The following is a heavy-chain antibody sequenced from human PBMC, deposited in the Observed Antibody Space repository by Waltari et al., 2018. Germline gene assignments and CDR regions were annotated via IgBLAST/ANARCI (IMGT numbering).Heavy chain of an antibody. CDR2: ISSSSSYI. CDR3: ARDRSGSYQHFDC. CDR1: GFTFSSYS. Sequence: EVQLVESGGGLVKPGGSLRLSCAASGFTFSSYSMNWVRQAPGKGLEWVSSISSSSSYIYYADSVKGRFTISRDNAKNSLYLQMNSLRAEDTAVYYCARDRSGSYQHFDCWGQGTLVTVSS. J-gene: IGHJ4*02. D-gene: IGHD1-26*01. V-gene: IGHV3-21*03.